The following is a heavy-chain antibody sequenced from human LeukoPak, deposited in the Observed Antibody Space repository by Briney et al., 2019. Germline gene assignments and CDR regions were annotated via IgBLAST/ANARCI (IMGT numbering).Heavy chain of an antibody. D-gene: IGHD3-22*01. CDR2: MNPNSGNT. CDR1: GYTFTSYD. CDR3: TREDSSALQDY. J-gene: IGHJ4*02. V-gene: IGHV1-8*03. Sequence: ASVKVSCKASGYTFTSYDINWVRQATGQGLEWMGWMNPNSGNTGYAQKFQGRVTITRNTSISTAYMELSSLRSEDTAAYYCTREDSSALQDYWGQGTLVTVSS.